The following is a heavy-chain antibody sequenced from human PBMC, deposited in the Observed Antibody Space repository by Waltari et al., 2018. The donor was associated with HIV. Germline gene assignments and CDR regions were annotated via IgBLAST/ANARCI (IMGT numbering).Heavy chain of an antibody. D-gene: IGHD6-13*01. CDR2: ISSSGSFI. Sequence: EVQLVDSGGGLVKPGGSLRLSCAASGFTFSDYSMTWVLQSPGKGLEWVSSISSSGSFIYYADSVKGRFTISRDNAQNSMYLQMNNLRADDSAMYYCARDSRGTSWSLNWFDPWGQGTLVTVSS. V-gene: IGHV3-21*02. CDR3: ARDSRGTSWSLNWFDP. J-gene: IGHJ5*02. CDR1: GFTFSDYS.